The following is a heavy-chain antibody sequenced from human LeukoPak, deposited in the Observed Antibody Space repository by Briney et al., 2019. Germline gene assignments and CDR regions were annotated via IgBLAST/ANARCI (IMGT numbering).Heavy chain of an antibody. V-gene: IGHV1-3*01. J-gene: IGHJ6*02. D-gene: IGHD1-26*01. CDR2: INAGNGNT. Sequence: ASVKVSCKASGYTFTSYAMHWVRQAPGQRLGWMGWINAGNGNTKYSQKFQGRVTITRDTSASTAYMELSSLRSEDTAVYYCARDREQPYKTYYYYGMDVWGQGTTVTVSS. CDR3: ARDREQPYKTYYYYGMDV. CDR1: GYTFTSYA.